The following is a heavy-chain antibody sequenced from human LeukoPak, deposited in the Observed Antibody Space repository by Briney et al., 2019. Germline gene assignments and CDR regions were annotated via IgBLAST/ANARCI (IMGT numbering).Heavy chain of an antibody. D-gene: IGHD6-19*01. CDR1: GIIFSNYW. V-gene: IGHV3-74*01. Sequence: GGSLRLSCAASGIIFSNYWMHWVRQAPGKGLVWVSRINRDGSSTSYADSVKGRFTISRDNAKNTLYLQMNSLRAEDTAVYYCAKPYSSGWYYFDYWGQGTLVTVSS. CDR2: INRDGSST. CDR3: AKPYSSGWYYFDY. J-gene: IGHJ4*02.